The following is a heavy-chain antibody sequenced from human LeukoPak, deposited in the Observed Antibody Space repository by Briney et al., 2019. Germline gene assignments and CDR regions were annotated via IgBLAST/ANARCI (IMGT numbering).Heavy chain of an antibody. V-gene: IGHV4-38-2*01. J-gene: IGHJ4*02. D-gene: IGHD6-13*01. Sequence: SETLSLTCAVSGYSISSGYQWAWIRQPPGKGLEWLGSIHYSGTAYYKASLKSRVTVSVDTSQNQFSLKLTSVTAADTAVYYCARKGRSSSFDYWGQGTLITVSS. CDR1: GYSISSGYQ. CDR3: ARKGRSSSFDY. CDR2: IHYSGTA.